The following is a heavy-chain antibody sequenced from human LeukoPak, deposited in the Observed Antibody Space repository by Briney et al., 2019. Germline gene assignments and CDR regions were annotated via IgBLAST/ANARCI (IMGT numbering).Heavy chain of an antibody. CDR1: GGSFSGYY. CDR2: INHSGGT. Sequence: SETLSLTCAVYGGSFSGYYWSWIRQPPGKGLEWIGEINHSGGTNYNPSLKSRVTTSVDTSKNQFSLKVSSVTAADTAVYYCARGQWLTDYWGQGTLVTVSS. J-gene: IGHJ4*02. D-gene: IGHD5-24*01. CDR3: ARGQWLTDY. V-gene: IGHV4-34*01.